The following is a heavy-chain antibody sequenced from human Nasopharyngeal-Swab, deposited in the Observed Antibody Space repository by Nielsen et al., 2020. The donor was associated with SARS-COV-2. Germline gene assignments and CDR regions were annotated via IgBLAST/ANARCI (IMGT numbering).Heavy chain of an antibody. CDR1: GSTFSDYY. CDR2: ISSSSSYT. CDR3: ARGSIRGIIISDFDY. J-gene: IGHJ4*02. Sequence: GAAMTISCAASGSTFSDYYMSWIRQAPGKGLEWVSYISSSSSYTNYADSVKGRFTISRDNAKNSLYLQMNSLRADDTAVYYCARGSIRGIIISDFDYWGQGTLVTVSS. D-gene: IGHD3-10*01. V-gene: IGHV3-11*05.